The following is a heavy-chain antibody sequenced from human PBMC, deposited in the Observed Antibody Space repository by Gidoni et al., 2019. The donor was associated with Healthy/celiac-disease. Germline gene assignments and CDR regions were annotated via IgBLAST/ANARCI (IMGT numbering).Heavy chain of an antibody. Sequence: EVQLVESGGGLVKPGGSLRLYCAASGFTFSSYSMNWVRQAPGKGLEWVSSISSSSSYIYYADSVKGRFTISRDNAKNSLYLQMNSLRAEDTAVYYCARDGTVEGELHYYYYGMDVWGQGTTVTVSS. V-gene: IGHV3-21*01. D-gene: IGHD1-26*01. J-gene: IGHJ6*02. CDR1: GFTFSSYS. CDR2: ISSSSSYI. CDR3: ARDGTVEGELHYYYYGMDV.